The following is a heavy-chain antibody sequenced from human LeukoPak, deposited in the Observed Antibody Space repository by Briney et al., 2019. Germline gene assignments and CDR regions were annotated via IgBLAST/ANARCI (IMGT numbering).Heavy chain of an antibody. D-gene: IGHD4-17*01. CDR2: ISGSGGST. V-gene: IGHV3-23*01. CDR1: GFTFSSYG. Sequence: GGSLRLSCAASGFTFSSYGMSWVRQAPGKGLEWVSAISGSGGSTYYADSVKGRFTISRDNSKNTLYLQMNSLRAEDTAVYYCAGCSRTVTDFDYWGQGTLVTVSS. J-gene: IGHJ4*02. CDR3: AGCSRTVTDFDY.